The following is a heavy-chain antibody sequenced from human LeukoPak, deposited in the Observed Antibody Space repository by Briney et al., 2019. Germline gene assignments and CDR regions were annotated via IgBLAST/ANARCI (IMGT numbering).Heavy chain of an antibody. CDR1: GGSFSGYY. CDR3: ARGLEGGWYFYFDY. J-gene: IGHJ4*02. CDR2: INHSGST. V-gene: IGHV4-34*01. Sequence: SETLSLTCAVYGGSFSGYYWSWIRQPPGKGLGWIGEINHSGSTNYNPSLKSRVTISVDTSKNQFSLKLSSVTAADTAVYYCARGLEGGWYFYFDYWGQGTLVTVSS. D-gene: IGHD6-19*01.